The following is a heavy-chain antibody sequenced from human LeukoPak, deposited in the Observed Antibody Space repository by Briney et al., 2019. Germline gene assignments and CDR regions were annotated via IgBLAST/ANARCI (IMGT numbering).Heavy chain of an antibody. V-gene: IGHV3-23*01. CDR1: GFTFSSYA. J-gene: IGHJ4*02. CDR3: AKIPGGPSAAGNFDY. CDR2: ISGSGGST. Sequence: GGSLRLSCAAPGFTFSSYAMSWVRQAPGKGLEWVSAISGSGGSTYYADSVKGRFTISRDNSKNTLYLQMNSLRAEDTAVYYCAKIPGGPSAAGNFDYWGQGTLVTVSS. D-gene: IGHD6-13*01.